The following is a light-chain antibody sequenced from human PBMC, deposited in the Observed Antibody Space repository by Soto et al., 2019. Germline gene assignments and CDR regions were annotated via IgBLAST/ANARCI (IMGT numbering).Light chain of an antibody. J-gene: IGKJ1*01. CDR2: GAS. CDR1: QDISNY. Sequence: DIQMTQSPSAMSASVGDRVTITCRASQDISNYLAWFQQKPGKVPKRLIYGASSLQSGVPSRFSGSGSGTEFTLTISTLQPEDFAAYYCLQHHTFPWTFGQGTKVEVK. V-gene: IGKV1-17*03. CDR3: LQHHTFPWT.